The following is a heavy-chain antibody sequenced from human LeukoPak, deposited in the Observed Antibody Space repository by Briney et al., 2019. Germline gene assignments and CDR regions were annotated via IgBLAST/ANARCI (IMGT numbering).Heavy chain of an antibody. D-gene: IGHD3-22*01. CDR2: ISYDGSNK. CDR1: GFTFSSYA. J-gene: IGHJ5*02. Sequence: PGRSLRLSCAASGFTFSSYAMHWVRQAPGKGLEWVAVISYDGSNKYYADSVKGRFTISRDNSKNTLYLQTNSLRAEDTAVYYCARDALHYYDSSGYYYHHNWFDPWGQGTLVTVSS. CDR3: ARDALHYYDSSGYYYHHNWFDP. V-gene: IGHV3-30-3*01.